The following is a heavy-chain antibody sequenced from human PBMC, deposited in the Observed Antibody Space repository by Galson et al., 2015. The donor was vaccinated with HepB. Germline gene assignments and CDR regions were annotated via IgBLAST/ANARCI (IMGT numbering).Heavy chain of an antibody. Sequence: SLRLSCAASGFTFSSYAMSWVRQAPGKGLEWVSSTRGSGDSTYYADSVKGRFTISRDNSKNTLYLQMNSLRVEDTAVYYCAKNWGVDTDYWGQGTLVTVSS. D-gene: IGHD5-18*01. CDR3: AKNWGVDTDY. CDR2: TRGSGDST. J-gene: IGHJ4*02. V-gene: IGHV3-23*01. CDR1: GFTFSSYA.